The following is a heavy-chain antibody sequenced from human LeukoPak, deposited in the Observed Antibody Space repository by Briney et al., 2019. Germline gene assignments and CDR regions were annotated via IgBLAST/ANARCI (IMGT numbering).Heavy chain of an antibody. CDR2: ISSGIRYT. V-gene: IGHV3-11*05. CDR3: ARDRAGSGNYYNNPHGLDL. D-gene: IGHD3-10*01. CDR1: GFPFSAFY. Sequence: GGSLRLSWAASGFPFSAFYMSWVRQAPGKGLEWLAYISSGIRYTLYAGSAGGRFTVSRDDAQNLLFLQMNSLRAEATAAYFCARDRAGSGNYYNNPHGLDLWGQGTAVSVSS. J-gene: IGHJ6*02.